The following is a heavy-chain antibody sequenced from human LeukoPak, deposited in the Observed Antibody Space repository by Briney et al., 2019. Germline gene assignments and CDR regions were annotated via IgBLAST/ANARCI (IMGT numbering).Heavy chain of an antibody. CDR2: IYYSGGT. Sequence: SETLSLTCTVSGDSISSSNYYWGWIRQPPGKGLEWIGSIYYSGGTYYNPSLKSRVTISVDPTKNQFSLKLTSVTAADTAIYYCARGHRIINGLDVWGQGTTVIVSS. V-gene: IGHV4-39*01. J-gene: IGHJ6*02. CDR1: GDSISSSNYY. CDR3: ARGHRIINGLDV.